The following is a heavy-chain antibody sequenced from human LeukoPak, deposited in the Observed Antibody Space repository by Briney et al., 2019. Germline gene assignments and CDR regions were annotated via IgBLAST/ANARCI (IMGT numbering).Heavy chain of an antibody. CDR1: GGSISSYY. V-gene: IGHV4-59*12. D-gene: IGHD3-16*01. CDR2: IYYSGST. J-gene: IGHJ5*02. Sequence: SETLFLTCTVSGGSISSYYWSWIRQPPGKGLEWIGYIYYSGSTNYNPSLKSRVTISVDTSKNQFSLKLSSVTAADTAVYYCARGTMITVWLDPWGQGTLVTVSS. CDR3: ARGTMITVWLDP.